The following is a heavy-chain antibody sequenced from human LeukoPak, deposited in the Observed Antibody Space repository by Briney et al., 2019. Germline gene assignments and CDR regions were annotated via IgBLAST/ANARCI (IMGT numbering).Heavy chain of an antibody. CDR2: IGNNGGSI. J-gene: IGHJ4*02. D-gene: IGHD7-27*01. CDR1: GFTFTSYT. Sequence: TGGSLRLSCAASGFTFTSYTMYWVRQAPGKGLEWVSIIGNNGGSIHYADSVRGRFTISRDNSKNTLYLQMTNLRVDDTALYYCAIDPNWETHNWGQGVLVTVSS. CDR3: AIDPNWETHN. V-gene: IGHV3-23*01.